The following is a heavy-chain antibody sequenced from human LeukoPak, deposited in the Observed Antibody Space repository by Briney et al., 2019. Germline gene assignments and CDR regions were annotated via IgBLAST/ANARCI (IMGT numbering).Heavy chain of an antibody. D-gene: IGHD2-21*01. Sequence: ASVKVSCKASGYTFSGYYMHWVRQAPGQGLEWMGWINPNSGGTNYAQKFQGRVTMTRDTSISTAYMELSRVRSDDTAVYYCARDQGDGEGFDPWGQGTLVTVSS. CDR3: ARDQGDGEGFDP. CDR1: GYTFSGYY. V-gene: IGHV1-2*02. CDR2: INPNSGGT. J-gene: IGHJ5*02.